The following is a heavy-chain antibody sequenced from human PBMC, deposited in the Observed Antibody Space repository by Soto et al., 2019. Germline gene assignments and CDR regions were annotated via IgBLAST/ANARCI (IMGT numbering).Heavy chain of an antibody. V-gene: IGHV1-18*01. CDR1: GYTFTSYS. CDR3: ARGDDLAPLGY. J-gene: IGHJ4*02. Sequence: QVQLVQSGGEVKKPGASVKVSCKASGYTFTSYSISWVRQAPGQEPEWMGWIINYNGNTNYAQKFQGRVTMTTDTSTSTAYMELRSLRSDDTAVYYCARGDDLAPLGYWGQGTLVTVSS. CDR2: IINYNGNT.